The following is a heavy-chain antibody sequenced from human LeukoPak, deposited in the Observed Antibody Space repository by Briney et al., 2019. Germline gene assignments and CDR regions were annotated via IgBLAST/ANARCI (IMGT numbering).Heavy chain of an antibody. D-gene: IGHD5-18*01. CDR2: ISGSGGST. V-gene: IGHV3-23*01. J-gene: IGHJ6*03. CDR3: AKEREWGIQLSYYYMDV. CDR1: GFTFSRYA. Sequence: GGSLRLSCAASGFTFSRYAMRWVRQAPGKGLEWVLAISGSGGSTFYADSVKGRFTISRDNSKNTLYLQMNSLRAEDTAVYYCAKEREWGIQLSYYYMDVWGKGTTVTVSS.